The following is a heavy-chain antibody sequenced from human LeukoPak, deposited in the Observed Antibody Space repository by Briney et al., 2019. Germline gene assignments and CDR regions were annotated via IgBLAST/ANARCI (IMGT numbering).Heavy chain of an antibody. CDR2: IIPIFGTA. CDR3: ARTPGTKRLGTRTNYYHYGMDV. CDR1: GFTFSSSA. V-gene: IGHV1-69*01. D-gene: IGHD1-7*01. Sequence: PGGSLRLSCAASGFTFSSSAMSWVRQAPGQGLEWMGGIIPIFGTANYAQKFQGRVTITADESTITAYMELSSMRSEDTAVYYCARTPGTKRLGTRTNYYHYGMDVWGQGTTVTVSS. J-gene: IGHJ6*02.